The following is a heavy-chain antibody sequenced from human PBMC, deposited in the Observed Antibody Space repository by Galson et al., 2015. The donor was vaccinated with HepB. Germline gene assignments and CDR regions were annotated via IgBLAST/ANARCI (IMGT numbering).Heavy chain of an antibody. CDR3: ASRFIAVGSYYFDY. D-gene: IGHD6-19*01. Sequence: ETLSLTCAVSGGSISSSNWWSWVRQPPGKGLEWIGEIYHSGSTNYNPSLKSRVTISVDKSKNQFSLKLSSVTAADTAVYYCASRFIAVGSYYFDYWGQGTLVTVSS. CDR1: GGSISSSNW. V-gene: IGHV4-4*02. CDR2: IYHSGST. J-gene: IGHJ4*02.